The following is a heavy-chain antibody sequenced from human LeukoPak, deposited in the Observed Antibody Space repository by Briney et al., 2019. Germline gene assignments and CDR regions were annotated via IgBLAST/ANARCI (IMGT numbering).Heavy chain of an antibody. CDR3: AREISTIFGVDYMDV. J-gene: IGHJ6*03. CDR1: GGTFSSYA. V-gene: IGHV1-8*03. Sequence: ASVKVSCKASGGTFSSYAISWVRQATGQGLEWMGWMNPNSGNTGYAQKFQGRVTITRNTSISTAYMELSSLRSEDTAVYYCAREISTIFGVDYMDVWGKGTTVTVSS. CDR2: MNPNSGNT. D-gene: IGHD3-3*01.